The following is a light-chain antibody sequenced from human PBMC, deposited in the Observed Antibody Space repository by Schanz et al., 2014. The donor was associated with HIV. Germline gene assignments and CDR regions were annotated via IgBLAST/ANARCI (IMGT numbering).Light chain of an antibody. CDR3: QQYGSSPT. J-gene: IGKJ1*01. V-gene: IGKV3-15*01. CDR2: GAS. Sequence: EIVMTQSPATLSVSPGDTVTLSCRASQSVSSMLDWFQQKPGQAPRLLIYGASTRAPGIPARFSGSGSGTDFTLTISRLEPEDFAVYYCQQYGSSPTFGQGTRVE. CDR1: QSVSSM.